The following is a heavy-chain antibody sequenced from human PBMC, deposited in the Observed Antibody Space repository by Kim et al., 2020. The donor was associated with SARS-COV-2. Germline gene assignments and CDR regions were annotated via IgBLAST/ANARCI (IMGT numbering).Heavy chain of an antibody. CDR3: AREPRSDAFDI. V-gene: IGHV4-61*01. CDR1: GGSVSSGSYY. J-gene: IGHJ3*02. CDR2: IYYSGST. Sequence: SETLSLTCTVSGGSVSSGSYYWSWIRQPPGKGLEWIGYIYYSGSTNYNPSLKSRVTISVDTSKNQFSLKLSSVTAADTAMYYCAREPRSDAFDIWGQGT.